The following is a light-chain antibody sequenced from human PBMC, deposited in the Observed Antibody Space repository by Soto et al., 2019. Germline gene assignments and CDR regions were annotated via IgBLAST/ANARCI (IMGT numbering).Light chain of an antibody. CDR3: QQSNSYPLT. V-gene: IGKV1-9*01. CDR2: GAS. Sequence: IQLTQSPSSLSASVGDRVTITCRASQGIGSNLAWYLQKPGEAPKLLVYGASTLQGGVPSRFSGSGSGTLFTLTISSLQPEDFATYFCQQSNSYPLTLGGGTKV. CDR1: QGIGSN. J-gene: IGKJ4*01.